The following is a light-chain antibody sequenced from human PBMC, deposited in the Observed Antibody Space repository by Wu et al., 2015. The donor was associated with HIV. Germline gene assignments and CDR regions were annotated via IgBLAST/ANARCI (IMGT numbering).Light chain of an antibody. CDR2: GTF. J-gene: IGKJ2*01. Sequence: LTQSPDTLSLSPGQTATLSCRASQSVSAPHLAWYHQKSDRGPRLLIYGTFNRASGVPDRFNGSGSGTHFTLTINRLKPEDFGLYYCHHFGASSQTFGQGTKLEIK. CDR3: HHFGASSQT. V-gene: IGKV3-20*01. CDR1: QSVSAPH.